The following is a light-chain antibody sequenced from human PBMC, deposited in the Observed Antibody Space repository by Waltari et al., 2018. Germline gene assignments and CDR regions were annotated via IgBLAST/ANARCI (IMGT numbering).Light chain of an antibody. Sequence: EIVLTQTLGTRSLSPGERATLSCRASQTVRTTYLAWYQQKPGQAPTLLIYGASSRATGIPDRFSGSGSGTDFSLTISSLAPEDFAVYYCQQYDISPLTFGGGTKVEIK. CDR1: QTVRTTY. J-gene: IGKJ4*01. V-gene: IGKV3-20*01. CDR2: GAS. CDR3: QQYDISPLT.